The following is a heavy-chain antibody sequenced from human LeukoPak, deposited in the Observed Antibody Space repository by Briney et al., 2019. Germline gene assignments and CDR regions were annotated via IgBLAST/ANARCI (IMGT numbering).Heavy chain of an antibody. CDR3: ARAAAETGSFRDNWFDP. V-gene: IGHV3-30*04. CDR2: ISDDGRIK. J-gene: IGHJ5*02. CDR1: GFSFSRYA. Sequence: GGSLRLSCAASGFSFSRYAMHWVRQAPGKGLEWVAVISDDGRIKIYGDSVKGRLTISRDNSKNTLYLQMNSLRGEDTAVYYCARAAAETGSFRDNWFDPWGQGTLVTVSS. D-gene: IGHD3-9*01.